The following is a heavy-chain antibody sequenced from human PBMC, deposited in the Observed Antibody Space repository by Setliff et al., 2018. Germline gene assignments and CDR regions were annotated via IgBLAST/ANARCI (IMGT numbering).Heavy chain of an antibody. Sequence: GGSLRLSCAASGFTFSDYYMSWIRQAPGKGLEWVSYISSSSSYTNYADSVKGRFTISRDNAKNSLYLQMNSLRAEDTAVYYCAREGSMIVEYYYYGMDVWGQGTTVTVSS. J-gene: IGHJ6*02. CDR1: GFTFSDYY. CDR2: ISSSSSYT. D-gene: IGHD3-22*01. V-gene: IGHV3-11*06. CDR3: AREGSMIVEYYYYGMDV.